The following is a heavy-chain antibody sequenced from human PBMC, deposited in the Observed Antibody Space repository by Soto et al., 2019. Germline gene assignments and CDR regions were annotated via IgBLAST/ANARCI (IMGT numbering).Heavy chain of an antibody. V-gene: IGHV4-30-4*01. CDR3: ARTDYGANRLFDY. J-gene: IGHJ4*02. CDR1: GGSINSGDYY. Sequence: QVQLQESGPGLVKPSEALSLTCTVSGGSINSGDYYWTWIRQPPGKGLEWIGYIYHSGTTYYNPSLQSRLTRSRATSKIQFSLKLISVTAADCSPTYCARTDYGANRLFDYWGQGTLVTVSS. CDR2: IYHSGTT. D-gene: IGHD4-17*01.